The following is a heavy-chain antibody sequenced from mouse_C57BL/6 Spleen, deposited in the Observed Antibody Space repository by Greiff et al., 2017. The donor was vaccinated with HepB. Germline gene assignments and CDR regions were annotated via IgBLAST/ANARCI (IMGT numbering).Heavy chain of an antibody. V-gene: IGHV1-69*01. D-gene: IGHD1-1*01. CDR1: GYTFTSYW. J-gene: IGHJ1*03. CDR2: IDPSDSYT. Sequence: VQLQQSGAELVMPGASVKLSCKASGYTFTSYWMHWVKQRPGQGLEWIGEIDPSDSYTNYNQKFKGKSTLTVDKSSSTAYMQLSSLTSEDSAVYYCARGTTVNWYFDVWGTGTTVTVSS. CDR3: ARGTTVNWYFDV.